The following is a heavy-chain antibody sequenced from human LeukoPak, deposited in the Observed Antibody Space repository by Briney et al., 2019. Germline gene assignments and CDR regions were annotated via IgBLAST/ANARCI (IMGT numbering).Heavy chain of an antibody. CDR1: GFTFSSYA. Sequence: PGGSLRLSCAASGFTFSSYAMSWVRQAPGKGLEWVSAISGSGGSTCYADSVKGRFTISRDNSKSTLYLQMNSLRAEDTAVYYCARFPGVRLRRAFDIWGQGTMVTVSS. V-gene: IGHV3-23*01. CDR3: ARFPGVRLRRAFDI. D-gene: IGHD4-17*01. J-gene: IGHJ3*02. CDR2: ISGSGGST.